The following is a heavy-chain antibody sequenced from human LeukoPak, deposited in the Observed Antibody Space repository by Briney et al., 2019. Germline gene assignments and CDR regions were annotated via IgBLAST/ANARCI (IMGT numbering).Heavy chain of an antibody. CDR1: GFTFSDYY. J-gene: IGHJ4*02. CDR2: ISSSGSTI. V-gene: IGHV3-11*04. D-gene: IGHD3-22*01. CDR3: AREVYYDSSGSYFDY. Sequence: GRSLRLSCAASGFTFSDYYMSWIRQAPGKGLEWVSYISSSGSTIYYADSVKGRFTISRDNAKNSLYLQMNSLRAEDTAVYYCAREVYYDSSGSYFDYWGQGTLVTVSS.